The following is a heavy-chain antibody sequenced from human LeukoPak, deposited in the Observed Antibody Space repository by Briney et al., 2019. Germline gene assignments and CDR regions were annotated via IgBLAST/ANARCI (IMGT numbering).Heavy chain of an antibody. Sequence: SETLSLTCAVYGGSFSGYYWSWIRQPPGKGLEWIGEINHSGSTYYNPSLKSRVTISVDTSKNQFSLKLSSVTAADTAVYYCARPARTPLNYYYYYMDVWGKGTTVTVSS. CDR2: INHSGST. J-gene: IGHJ6*03. D-gene: IGHD6-6*01. V-gene: IGHV4-34*01. CDR1: GGSFSGYY. CDR3: ARPARTPLNYYYYYMDV.